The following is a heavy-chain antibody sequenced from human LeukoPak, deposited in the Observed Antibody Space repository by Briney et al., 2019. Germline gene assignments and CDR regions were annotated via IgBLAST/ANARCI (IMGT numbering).Heavy chain of an antibody. CDR3: ARDLFSVDPGVDTAMVSFDY. J-gene: IGHJ4*02. D-gene: IGHD5-18*01. Sequence: GGSLRLSCAASGFTFSSYSMNWVRQAPGKGLEWVSSISSSSSYIYYADSVKGRFTISRDNAKNSLYLQMNSLRAEDTAVYYCARDLFSVDPGVDTAMVSFDYWGQGTLVTVSS. V-gene: IGHV3-21*01. CDR2: ISSSSSYI. CDR1: GFTFSSYS.